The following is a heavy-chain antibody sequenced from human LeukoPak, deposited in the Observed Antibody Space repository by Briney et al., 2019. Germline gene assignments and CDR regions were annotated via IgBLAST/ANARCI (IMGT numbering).Heavy chain of an antibody. Sequence: GGSLRLSCAASGFTVSSNYMSWVRQAPGKGLEWVSVIYSGGSTYYADSVKGRFTISRDNSKNTLYLQMNSLRAEDPAVYYCARDKVYYYDSSGYSYYWYFDLWGRGTLVTVSS. V-gene: IGHV3-66*01. CDR1: GFTVSSNY. D-gene: IGHD3-22*01. CDR3: ARDKVYYYDSSGYSYYWYFDL. J-gene: IGHJ2*01. CDR2: IYSGGST.